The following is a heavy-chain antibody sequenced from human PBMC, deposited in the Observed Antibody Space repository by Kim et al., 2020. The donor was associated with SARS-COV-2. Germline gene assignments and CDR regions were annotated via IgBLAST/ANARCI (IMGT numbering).Heavy chain of an antibody. J-gene: IGHJ4*02. Sequence: YYADSVKGRFTSSRDNSKNTLYLQMNSLRAEDTAVYYCAALIVVVSYFDYWGQGTLVTVSS. V-gene: IGHV3-23*01. D-gene: IGHD3-22*01. CDR3: AALIVVVSYFDY.